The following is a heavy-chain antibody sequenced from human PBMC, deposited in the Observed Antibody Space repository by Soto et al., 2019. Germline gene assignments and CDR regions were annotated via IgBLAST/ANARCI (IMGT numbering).Heavy chain of an antibody. CDR2: INPNSGGT. V-gene: IGHV1-2*04. D-gene: IGHD3-3*01. Sequence: ASVKVSCKASGYTFTGYNMHWVRQAPGQGLERMGWINPNSGGTNYAQKFQGWVTMTRDTSISTAYMELSRLRSDDTAVYYCARGLTIFGVVTHLYYYGMDVWGQGTTVTVSS. J-gene: IGHJ6*02. CDR1: GYTFTGYN. CDR3: ARGLTIFGVVTHLYYYGMDV.